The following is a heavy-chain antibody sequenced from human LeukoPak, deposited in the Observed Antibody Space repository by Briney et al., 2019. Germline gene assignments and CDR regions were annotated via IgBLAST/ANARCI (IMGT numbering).Heavy chain of an antibody. CDR2: INHSEST. CDR3: ARIGSGWYDAFDI. D-gene: IGHD6-19*01. V-gene: IGHV4-34*01. Sequence: PSETLSLTCTVYNESFSGYYWTWIRQPPGKGLEWIGEINHSESTNCNPSLKSRVTISEDTSKNQFSLKLNSVTAADTAVYYCARIGSGWYDAFDIWGQGTMVTVSS. J-gene: IGHJ3*02. CDR1: NESFSGYY.